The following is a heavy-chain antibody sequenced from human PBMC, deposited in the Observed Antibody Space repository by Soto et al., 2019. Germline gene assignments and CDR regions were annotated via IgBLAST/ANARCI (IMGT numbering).Heavy chain of an antibody. CDR2: VYHTGRT. Sequence: SETLSLTCTVSGGSFKSGSYYWSWIRQPPGRGLEWIGYVYHTGRTSYNPSLKSRVSISMDTSTNQFSLNLDSVTAADTAVYFCARDFAYFDSWGQGALVTVSS. D-gene: IGHD3-3*01. V-gene: IGHV4-61*01. J-gene: IGHJ4*02. CDR1: GGSFKSGSYY. CDR3: ARDFAYFDS.